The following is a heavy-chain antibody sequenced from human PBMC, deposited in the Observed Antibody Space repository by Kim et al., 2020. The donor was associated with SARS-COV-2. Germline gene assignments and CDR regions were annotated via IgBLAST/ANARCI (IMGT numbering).Heavy chain of an antibody. CDR2: IIPIFGTA. D-gene: IGHD6-19*01. V-gene: IGHV1-69*13. CDR3: ALQWLVQGTFDP. CDR1: GGTFSSYA. Sequence: SVKVSCKASGGTFSSYAISWVRQAPGQGLEWMGGIIPIFGTANYAQKFQGRVTITADESTSTAYMELSSLRSEDTAVYYCALQWLVQGTFDPWGQGTLVTVSS. J-gene: IGHJ5*02.